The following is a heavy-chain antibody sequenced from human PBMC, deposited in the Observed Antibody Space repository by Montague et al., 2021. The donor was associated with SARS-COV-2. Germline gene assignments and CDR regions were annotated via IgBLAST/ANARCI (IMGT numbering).Heavy chain of an antibody. J-gene: IGHJ4*02. D-gene: IGHD3-22*01. CDR3: ARLDRSGPGEY. CDR2: ISDSGST. Sequence: SETLSLTCAVYGGSFSGYYWSWIRQPPGKGLEWVGYISDSGSTKYNPSLQSRVTISVDTARNQFSLKLCSVTAADTAFYYCARLDRSGPGEYWGQGTLVSVSS. CDR1: GGSFSGYY. V-gene: IGHV4-59*08.